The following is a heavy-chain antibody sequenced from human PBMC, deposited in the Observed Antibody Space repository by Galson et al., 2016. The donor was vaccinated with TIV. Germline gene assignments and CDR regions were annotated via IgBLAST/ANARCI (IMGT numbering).Heavy chain of an antibody. CDR3: ARSRGYSYGYVDP. V-gene: IGHV1-69*01. D-gene: IGHD5-18*01. CDR1: GGTFNSYG. Sequence: SCKASGGTFNSYGISWVRQAPGQGLQWMGGITPVFGTTKYSQDFQGRVAVTADESTGTAYMELSGLRFDDTAVYFCARSRGYSYGYVDPWGQGTLVTVSA. J-gene: IGHJ5*02. CDR2: ITPVFGTT.